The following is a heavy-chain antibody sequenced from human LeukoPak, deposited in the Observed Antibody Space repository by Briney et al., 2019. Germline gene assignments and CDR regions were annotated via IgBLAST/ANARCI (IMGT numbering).Heavy chain of an antibody. CDR2: INAGNGNT. Sequence: ASVKVSCKASGYTFTSYAMHWVRQAPGQRLEWMGWINAGNGNTKYSQKLQGRVTITRDTSASTAYMELSSLRSEDTAVYYCARGRTAMALYYFDYWGQGTLVTVSS. CDR3: ARGRTAMALYYFDY. CDR1: GYTFTSYA. J-gene: IGHJ4*02. V-gene: IGHV1-3*01. D-gene: IGHD5-18*01.